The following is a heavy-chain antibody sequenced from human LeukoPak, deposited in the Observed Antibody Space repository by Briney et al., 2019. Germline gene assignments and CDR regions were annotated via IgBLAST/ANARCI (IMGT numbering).Heavy chain of an antibody. CDR2: INPNSGGT. Sequence: ASVKVSCKAPGYTFTGYYMHWVRQAPGQGLEWMGWINPNSGGTNYAQKFQGRVTMTRDTSISTAYMELSRLRSDDTAVYYCARAGRYFDWLLSYGMDVWGQGTTVTVSS. D-gene: IGHD3-9*01. V-gene: IGHV1-2*02. J-gene: IGHJ6*02. CDR1: GYTFTGYY. CDR3: ARAGRYFDWLLSYGMDV.